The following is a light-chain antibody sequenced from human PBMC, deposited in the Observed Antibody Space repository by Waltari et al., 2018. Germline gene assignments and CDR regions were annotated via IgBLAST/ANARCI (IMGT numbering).Light chain of an antibody. CDR1: QGISSY. J-gene: IGKJ3*01. CDR2: YAS. V-gene: IGKV1-16*01. Sequence: DIQMTQSPSSLSASVGDTVTITCRARQGISSYLAWYQQKPGKAPKPLIYYASNLESGVPSRFSGSGSGTEFTLTISSLQPEDFATYYCQQYNSAPFTFGPGTKLDIK. CDR3: QQYNSAPFT.